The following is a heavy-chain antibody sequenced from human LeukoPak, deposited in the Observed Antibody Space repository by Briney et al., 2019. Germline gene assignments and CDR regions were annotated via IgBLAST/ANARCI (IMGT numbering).Heavy chain of an antibody. Sequence: PSETLSLTCTVSGGSISSYYWSWIRQPPGKGLEWIGYIYYSGSTNYNPSLKSRVTISVDTSKNQFSLKLSSVTAADTAVYYCAREDYGDDFWSGYYTGSFDYWGQGTLVTVSS. V-gene: IGHV4-59*12. CDR2: IYYSGST. D-gene: IGHD3-3*01. J-gene: IGHJ4*02. CDR3: AREDYGDDFWSGYYTGSFDY. CDR1: GGSISSYY.